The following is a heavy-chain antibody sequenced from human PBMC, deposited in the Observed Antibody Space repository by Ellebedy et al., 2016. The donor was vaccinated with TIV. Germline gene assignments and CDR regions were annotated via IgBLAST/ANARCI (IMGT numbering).Heavy chain of an antibody. V-gene: IGHV4-34*01. J-gene: IGHJ4*02. CDR3: AKVGRGIPAAS. D-gene: IGHD3-16*01. Sequence: MPSETLSLTCVVYDGSFSDSYWSRIRQPPGKGLEWIGEINHSGITNYNPSLKSRVTISVDTSKNQFSLRLNSVTAADTAVYYCAKVGRGIPAASWGQGTLITVSS. CDR2: INHSGIT. CDR1: DGSFSDSY.